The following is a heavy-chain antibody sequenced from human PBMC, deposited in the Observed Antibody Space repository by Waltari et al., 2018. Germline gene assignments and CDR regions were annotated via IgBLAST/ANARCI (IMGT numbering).Heavy chain of an antibody. D-gene: IGHD3-22*01. CDR1: NASITSGVYF. V-gene: IGHV4-39*01. CDR2: IYYIGRT. Sequence: QLQLNMSGPGLGKPSETLSLTCAVSNASITSGVYFWGWIRQPPGKGLECVGVIYYIGRTFYNPSLKSRVTISVDKSKNLFSLRLRSVTAADTAVYYCVRQAPDSSGFFPNYFDSWGQGTLVTVSS. J-gene: IGHJ4*02. CDR3: VRQAPDSSGFFPNYFDS.